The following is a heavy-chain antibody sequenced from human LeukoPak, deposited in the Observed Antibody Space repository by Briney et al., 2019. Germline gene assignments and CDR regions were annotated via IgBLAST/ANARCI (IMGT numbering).Heavy chain of an antibody. CDR1: GFTFSSYA. CDR3: ARDPQNYDILTGYYEAGMDV. D-gene: IGHD3-9*01. Sequence: GGSLRLSCAASGFTFSSYAMHWVCQAPGKGLEWVAVISYDGSNKYYADSVKGRFTISRDNSKNTLYLQMNSLRAEDTAVYYCARDPQNYDILTGYYEAGMDVWGQGTTVTVSS. J-gene: IGHJ6*02. CDR2: ISYDGSNK. V-gene: IGHV3-30-3*01.